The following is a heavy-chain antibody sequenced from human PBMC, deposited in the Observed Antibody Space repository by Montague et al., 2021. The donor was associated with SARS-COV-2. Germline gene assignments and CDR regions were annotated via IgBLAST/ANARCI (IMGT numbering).Heavy chain of an antibody. CDR3: ARVGVGTLVRGVIPAYYSYRLDV. CDR2: IYTSGST. Sequence: TLSLTCTVSGGSISSCSYYWSWIRQPAGKGLEWIGRIYTSGSTNYNPSLKSRVTISVDTSKNQFSLKLSSVTAADTAVYYCARVGVGTLVRGVIPAYYSYRLDVWGTGTTVTVSS. J-gene: IGHJ6*04. CDR1: GGSISSCSYY. D-gene: IGHD3-10*01. V-gene: IGHV4-61*02.